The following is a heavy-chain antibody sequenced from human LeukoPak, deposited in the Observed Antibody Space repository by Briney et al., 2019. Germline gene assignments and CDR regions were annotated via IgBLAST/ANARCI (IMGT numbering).Heavy chain of an antibody. CDR1: GGSISSYY. CDR2: IYYSGST. J-gene: IGHJ6*02. CDR3: ARSPIVVVPAAKAYYYYGMDV. V-gene: IGHV4-59*01. D-gene: IGHD2-2*01. Sequence: SETLSLTCTVSGGSISSYYWSWVRQPPGKGLEWIGYIYYSGSTNYNPSLKSRVTISVDTSKNQFSLKLSSVTAADTAVYYCARSPIVVVPAAKAYYYYGMDVWGQGTTVTVSS.